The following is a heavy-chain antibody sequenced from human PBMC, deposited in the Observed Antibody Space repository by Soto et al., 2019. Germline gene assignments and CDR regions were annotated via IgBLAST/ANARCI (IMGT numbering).Heavy chain of an antibody. CDR3: ARVSSPFPYGMDV. Sequence: EVQLVESGGGLAKPGGSLRLSCAASGFTFSSYSMNWVRQAPGKGLEWVSSISSSSSYIYYADSVKGRFTISRDNAKNSLYLQMNSLRAEDTAVYYCARVSSPFPYGMDVWGQGTTVTVSS. CDR1: GFTFSSYS. CDR2: ISSSSSYI. J-gene: IGHJ6*02. V-gene: IGHV3-21*01.